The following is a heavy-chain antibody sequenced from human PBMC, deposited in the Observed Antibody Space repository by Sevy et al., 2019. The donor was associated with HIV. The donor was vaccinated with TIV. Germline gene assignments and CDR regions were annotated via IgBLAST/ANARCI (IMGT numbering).Heavy chain of an antibody. Sequence: GGSLRLSCAASGFTVSSNYMSWVRQAPGKGLEWVSVIYSGGSTYYADSVKGRLTISRDNSKNTLYLQMNSLRAEDTAVYYCARSYDFWSGHYGMDVWGQGTTVTVSS. D-gene: IGHD3-3*01. CDR2: IYSGGST. J-gene: IGHJ6*02. CDR3: ARSYDFWSGHYGMDV. CDR1: GFTVSSNY. V-gene: IGHV3-53*01.